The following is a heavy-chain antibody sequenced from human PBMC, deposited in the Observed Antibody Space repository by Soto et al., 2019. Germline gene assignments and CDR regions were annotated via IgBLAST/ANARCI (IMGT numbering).Heavy chain of an antibody. J-gene: IGHJ4*02. CDR1: GGAISNYY. CDR2: IFYSGNT. CDR3: ARHRPGYYFDL. Sequence: QVQLQESGPGLVKPSETLSLTCTVSGGAISNYYWNWIRQPPGKGLEWIGYIFYSGNTNYNPSLRSRVTISVDTSTNQFSLKLTSRTAADTAVYYCARHRPGYYFDLWGQGTLVTVSS. V-gene: IGHV4-59*08.